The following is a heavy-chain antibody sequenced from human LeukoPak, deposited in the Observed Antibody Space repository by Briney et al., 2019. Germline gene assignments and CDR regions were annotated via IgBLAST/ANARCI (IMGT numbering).Heavy chain of an antibody. CDR3: ARATQRVTIFGVVLKYYYMDV. CDR1: GYTFTGYY. Sequence: ASVKVSCKASGYTFTGYYMHWVRQAPGQGLEWMGWINPNSGGTNYAQKFQGRVTMTRDTSISTAYIVLSRLRSDDTAVYYCARATQRVTIFGVVLKYYYMDVWGKGTTVTVSS. D-gene: IGHD3-3*01. CDR2: INPNSGGT. V-gene: IGHV1-2*02. J-gene: IGHJ6*03.